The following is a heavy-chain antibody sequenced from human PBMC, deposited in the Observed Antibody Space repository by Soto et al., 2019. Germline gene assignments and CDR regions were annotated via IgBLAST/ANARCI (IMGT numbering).Heavy chain of an antibody. Sequence: SETLSLTCTVSGGSISSYYWGWIRQPPGKGLESIANIYYDGNTYYNPSLKGRVTISLDTSKNRFSLRLNSVTAADTAVYYCARSSIKPQVFMYPFDSWSQGTLVTVSS. CDR3: ARSSIKPQVFMYPFDS. CDR2: IYYDGNT. D-gene: IGHD3-3*01. V-gene: IGHV4-39*01. CDR1: GGSISSYY. J-gene: IGHJ4*02.